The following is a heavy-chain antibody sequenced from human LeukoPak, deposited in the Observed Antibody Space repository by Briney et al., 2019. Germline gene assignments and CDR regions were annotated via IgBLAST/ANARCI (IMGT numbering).Heavy chain of an antibody. J-gene: IGHJ3*02. CDR3: AREGYGGNTMLGGENDAFDI. CDR2: INPSGGST. Sequence: ASVTVSCKASGYTFTIYYMHWVRQAPGQGLEWMGIINPSGGSTSYAQKFQGRVTMTRDTSTSTVYMELSSLRSEDTAVYYCAREGYGGNTMLGGENDAFDIWGQGTMVTVSS. D-gene: IGHD4-23*01. V-gene: IGHV1-46*01. CDR1: GYTFTIYY.